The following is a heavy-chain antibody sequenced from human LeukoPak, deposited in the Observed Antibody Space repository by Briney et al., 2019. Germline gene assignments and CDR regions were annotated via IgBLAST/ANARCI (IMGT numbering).Heavy chain of an antibody. D-gene: IGHD2-21*01. CDR3: ARRETVVAPYFDY. J-gene: IGHJ4*02. CDR2: INHSGRT. CDR1: GGSFSGYY. V-gene: IGHV4-34*01. Sequence: PGTLSLTCAVYGGSFSGYYWSGMRQPPGKGLEWVGEINHSGRTNYNPSLKSRVTISVDTSKNQFSLKLSSVTAADTAVYYCARRETVVAPYFDYWGQGTLVTVSS.